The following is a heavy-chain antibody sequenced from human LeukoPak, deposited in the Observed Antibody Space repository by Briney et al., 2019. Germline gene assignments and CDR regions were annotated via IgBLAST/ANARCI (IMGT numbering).Heavy chain of an antibody. J-gene: IGHJ4*02. CDR1: GGSISSYY. Sequence: SETLSLTCTVSGGSISSYYWSWIRQPPGKGLEWIGEINDSGSTNYIPSLKSRVTISVDRSKNQFSLWLSSVTAADTAVYYCARTPPAAILTYFDYWGQGTLVTVSS. CDR2: INDSGST. D-gene: IGHD3-9*01. CDR3: ARTPPAAILTYFDY. V-gene: IGHV4-34*01.